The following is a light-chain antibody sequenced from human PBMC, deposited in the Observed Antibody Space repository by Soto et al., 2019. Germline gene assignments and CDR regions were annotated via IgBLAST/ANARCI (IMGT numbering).Light chain of an antibody. V-gene: IGKV3-20*01. Sequence: EIVLTQSPGTLSLSPGERATLSCRASQSVSSSDLAWYQQKPVQAPRLLIYGASSRATGIPDRFSGSGSGTDFTLTISGLEPEDSAAYYCQRHGATFGQGTKVEIK. CDR3: QRHGAT. CDR1: QSVSSSD. CDR2: GAS. J-gene: IGKJ1*01.